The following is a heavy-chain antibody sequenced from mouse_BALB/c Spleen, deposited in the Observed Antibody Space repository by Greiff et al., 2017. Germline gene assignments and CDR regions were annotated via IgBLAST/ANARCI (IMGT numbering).Heavy chain of an antibody. V-gene: IGHV1S132*01. D-gene: IGHD2-4*01. CDR1: GYTFTSYW. CDR2: IFPGTGTT. CDR3: ARSGDYEDY. J-gene: IGHJ2*01. Sequence: QVQLQQSGAELVKPGASVKLSCKTSGYTFTSYWIQWVKQRPGQGLGWIGEIFPGTGTTYYNEKFKGKATLTIDTSSSTAYMQLSSLTSEDSAVYFCARSGDYEDYWGQGTTLTVSS.